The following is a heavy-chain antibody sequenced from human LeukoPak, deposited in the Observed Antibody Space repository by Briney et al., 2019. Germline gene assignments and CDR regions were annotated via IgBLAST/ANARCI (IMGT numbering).Heavy chain of an antibody. J-gene: IGHJ4*02. CDR3: ARGPYGDCAGD. D-gene: IGHD4-17*01. CDR2: IYHSGSA. CDR1: GYSISSGYY. V-gene: IGHV4-38-2*01. Sequence: SETLSLTCAVSGYSISSGYYWGWIRQPPGKGLEWIGSIYHSGSAYYNPSLKSRVTISVDTSKNQFSLKLSSVTAADTAVYCCARGPYGDCAGDWGQGTLVTVSS.